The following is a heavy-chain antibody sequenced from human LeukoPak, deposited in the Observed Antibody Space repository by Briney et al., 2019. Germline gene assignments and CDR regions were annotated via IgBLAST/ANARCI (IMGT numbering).Heavy chain of an antibody. CDR3: ARGRGWNWFDP. V-gene: IGHV4-30-2*01. CDR1: GGSIVTNDYS. J-gene: IGHJ5*02. Sequence: SETLSLTCAVSGGSIVTNDYSWNWIRQPPRKGLEWIGYIYHNGATYYNPSLKSRVTMSLDGSKNQFSLRLNSVTAADTAVYYCARGRGWNWFDPWGQGTLVTVSS. D-gene: IGHD3-10*01. CDR2: IYHNGAT.